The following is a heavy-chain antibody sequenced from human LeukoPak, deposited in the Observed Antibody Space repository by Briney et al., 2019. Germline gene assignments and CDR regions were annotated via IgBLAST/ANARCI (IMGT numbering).Heavy chain of an antibody. CDR3: ARHQKDSYDSIFHAFEI. D-gene: IGHD3-22*01. V-gene: IGHV4-59*03. CDR2: LYHSGKT. Sequence: SETLSLTCAVSGGSTSSYYWSWIRQPPGRGLEWIGCLYHSGKTIYNPSLKSRVTISVDTSKNQFSLMLNSVTAADTATYYCARHQKDSYDSIFHAFEIWGQGTTATVSS. CDR1: GGSTSSYY. J-gene: IGHJ3*02.